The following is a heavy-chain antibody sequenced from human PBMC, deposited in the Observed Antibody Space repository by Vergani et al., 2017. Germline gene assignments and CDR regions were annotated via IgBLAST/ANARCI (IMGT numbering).Heavy chain of an antibody. CDR1: GGSFSGYY. V-gene: IGHV4-34*01. CDR2: INHSGST. J-gene: IGHJ6*02. D-gene: IGHD1-1*01. CDR3: ARNWYVNGMDV. Sequence: QVQLQQWGAGLLKPSETLSLTCAVSGGSFSGYYWSWIRQPPGKGLEWIGEINHSGSTNYNPSLKSRVTISVDTSKNQCSLTVSSVTAADTAVYYCARNWYVNGMDVWGQGTTVTVSS.